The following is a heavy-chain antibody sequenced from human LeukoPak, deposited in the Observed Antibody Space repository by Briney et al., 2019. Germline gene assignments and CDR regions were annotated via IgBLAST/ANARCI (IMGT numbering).Heavy chain of an antibody. Sequence: GGSLRLSCAASGFTFDDYAMHWVRQAPGKGLEWVSGISWNSGSIGYADSVKGRFTISRDNAKNSLYLQMNSLRAEDTALYYCAKDISPQYCSSTSCPRSGMDVWGQGTTVTVSS. D-gene: IGHD2-2*01. CDR2: ISWNSGSI. J-gene: IGHJ6*02. CDR3: AKDISPQYCSSTSCPRSGMDV. CDR1: GFTFDDYA. V-gene: IGHV3-9*01.